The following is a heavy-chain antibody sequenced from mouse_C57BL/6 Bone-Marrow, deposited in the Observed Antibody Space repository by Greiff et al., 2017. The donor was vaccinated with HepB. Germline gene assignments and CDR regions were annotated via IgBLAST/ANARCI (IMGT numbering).Heavy chain of an antibody. CDR3: ARTLNTAASCWYFDV. CDR1: GYTFTSYW. J-gene: IGHJ1*03. D-gene: IGHD5-1-1*01. Sequence: QVQLQQPGAELVKPGASVKLSCKASGYTFTSYWMHWVKQRPGQGLEWIGMIHPNSGSTNYNEKFKSKATLTVDKSSSTAYMQLSSLTSEDSAVYYWARTLNTAASCWYFDVWGTGTTVTVSS. V-gene: IGHV1-64*01. CDR2: IHPNSGST.